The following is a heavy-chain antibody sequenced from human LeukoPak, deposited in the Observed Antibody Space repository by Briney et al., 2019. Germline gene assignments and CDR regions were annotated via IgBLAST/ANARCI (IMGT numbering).Heavy chain of an antibody. V-gene: IGHV4-4*02. Sequence: SETLSLTCAVSGGSISSSNWWSWVRQPPGKGLEWIGEIYHSGSTNYNPSLKSRVTISVDKSKNQFSLKLSSVTAADTAVYYCASTADYVWGSYPNYWGQGTLVTVSS. J-gene: IGHJ4*02. CDR2: IYHSGST. CDR3: ASTADYVWGSYPNY. D-gene: IGHD3-16*02. CDR1: GGSISSSNW.